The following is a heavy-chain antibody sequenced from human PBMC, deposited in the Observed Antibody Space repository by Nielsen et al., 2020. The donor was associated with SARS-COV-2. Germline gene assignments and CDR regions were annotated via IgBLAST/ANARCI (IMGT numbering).Heavy chain of an antibody. J-gene: IGHJ3*02. D-gene: IGHD6-19*01. CDR2: IYSCGST. Sequence: GGSLRLSCAASGFTVSSNYMSWVRQAPGKGLEWVSVIYSCGSTYYADSVKGRFTISRDNSKNTLYLQMNSLRAEDTAAYYCAKDKSDSVAGFDAFDIWGQGTMVTVSS. CDR3: AKDKSDSVAGFDAFDI. V-gene: IGHV3-53*01. CDR1: GFTVSSNY.